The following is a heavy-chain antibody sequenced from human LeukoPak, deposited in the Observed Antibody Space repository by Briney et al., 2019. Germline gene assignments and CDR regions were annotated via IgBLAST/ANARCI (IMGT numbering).Heavy chain of an antibody. J-gene: IGHJ3*02. D-gene: IGHD3-3*01. V-gene: IGHV1-58*01. CDR1: GFTFTSSA. Sequence: SVKVSCKASGFTFTSSAVQWVRQARGQRLEWIGWIVVGSGNTNYAQKFQERVTITRDMSTSTAYMELSSLRSEDTAVYYCARAQITIFGVVNPYDAFDIWGQGTMVTVSS. CDR3: ARAQITIFGVVNPYDAFDI. CDR2: IVVGSGNT.